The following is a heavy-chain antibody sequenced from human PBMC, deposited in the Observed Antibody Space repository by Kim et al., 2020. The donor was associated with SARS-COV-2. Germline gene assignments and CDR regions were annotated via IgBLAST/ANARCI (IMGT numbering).Heavy chain of an antibody. D-gene: IGHD2-21*01. CDR1: GGSISSGDYY. CDR2: IYYSGST. CDR3: AGPYGSLNAFDI. Sequence: SETLSLTCTVSGGSISSGDYYWSWIRQPPGKGLEWIGYIYYSGSTYYNPSLKSRVTISVDTSKNQFSLKLSSVTAADTAVYYCAGPYGSLNAFDIWGPGTMVTVSS. J-gene: IGHJ3*02. V-gene: IGHV4-30-4*01.